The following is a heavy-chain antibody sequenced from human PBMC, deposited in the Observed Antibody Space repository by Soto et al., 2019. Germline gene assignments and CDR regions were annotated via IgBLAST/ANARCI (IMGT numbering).Heavy chain of an antibody. CDR3: ASGGAGSGPFTWELPDH. Sequence: QMQLVQSGAEVKKTGSSVTVSCKALGNTFTYRYLHWVRQAPGQALEWMGWITPFNGDVHYAQKFQERVTITRDRSINTAYMRMSSRRSEDTAMYYCASGGAGSGPFTWELPDHWGQGTRVTVSS. D-gene: IGHD1-26*01. CDR1: GNTFTYRY. J-gene: IGHJ4*02. CDR2: ITPFNGDV. V-gene: IGHV1-45*02.